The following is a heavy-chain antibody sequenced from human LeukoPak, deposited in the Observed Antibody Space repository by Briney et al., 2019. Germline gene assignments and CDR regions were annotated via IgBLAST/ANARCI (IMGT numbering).Heavy chain of an antibody. CDR2: ISSSGSTI. V-gene: IGHV3-48*03. Sequence: GGSLRLSCAASGFTFSSYGMNWVRQAPGKGLEWVSYISSSGSTIYYADSVKGRFTISRDNAKNSLYLQMNSLRAEDTAVYYCAELGITMIGGVWGKGTTVTISS. D-gene: IGHD3-10*02. CDR1: GFTFSSYG. J-gene: IGHJ6*04. CDR3: AELGITMIGGV.